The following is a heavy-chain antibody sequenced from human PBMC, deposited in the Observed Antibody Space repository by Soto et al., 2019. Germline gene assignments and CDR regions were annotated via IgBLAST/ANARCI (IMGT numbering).Heavy chain of an antibody. J-gene: IGHJ4*02. CDR3: ARDVGPRADFWSGYYSGVWHYFDY. D-gene: IGHD3-3*01. CDR1: GGSISSSSYY. Sequence: SETLSLTCTVSGGSISSSSYYWGWIRQPPGKGLEWIGSIYYSGSTYYNPSLKSRVTISVDTSKNQFSLKLSSVTAADTAVYYCARDVGPRADFWSGYYSGVWHYFDYWGQGTLVTVSS. V-gene: IGHV4-39*07. CDR2: IYYSGST.